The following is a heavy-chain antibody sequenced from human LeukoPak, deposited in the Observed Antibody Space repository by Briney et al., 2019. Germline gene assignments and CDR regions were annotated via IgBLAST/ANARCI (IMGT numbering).Heavy chain of an antibody. V-gene: IGHV3-23*01. CDR2: ISGGGGST. Sequence: GGSLRLSCAASGFTFSSYAMSWVRQAPGKGLEWVSAISGGGGSTYYADSVKGRFTISRDNSKNTLYLQMNSLRAEDTAVYYCAKSGGEYSSRGEYYYYYYMDVWGKGTTVTVSS. CDR1: GFTFSSYA. J-gene: IGHJ6*03. D-gene: IGHD6-13*01. CDR3: AKSGGEYSSRGEYYYYYYMDV.